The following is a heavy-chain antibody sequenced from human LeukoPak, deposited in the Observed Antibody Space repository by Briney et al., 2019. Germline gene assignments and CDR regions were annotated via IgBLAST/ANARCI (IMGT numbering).Heavy chain of an antibody. CDR3: AKSVGSSGYYSAVADH. V-gene: IGHV3-23*01. CDR2: ISGSGGST. Sequence: PGGSLRLSCAASGFTFSSYAMSWVRQAPGKGLEWVSAISGSGGSTYYADSVKGRFTISRGNSKNTLYLQMNSQRAEDTAVYYCAKSVGSSGYYSAVADHWGQGTLVTVSS. CDR1: GFTFSSYA. D-gene: IGHD3-22*01. J-gene: IGHJ4*02.